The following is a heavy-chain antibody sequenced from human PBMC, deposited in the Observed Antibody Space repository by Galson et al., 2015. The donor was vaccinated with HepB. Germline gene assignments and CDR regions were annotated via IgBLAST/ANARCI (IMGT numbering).Heavy chain of an antibody. D-gene: IGHD6-13*01. CDR1: GFTFSNFW. V-gene: IGHV3-7*03. CDR2: IKPDGTEK. CDR3: TSTSMASPGHH. J-gene: IGHJ4*02. Sequence: SLRLSCAASGFTFSNFWMSWVRQAPGKGLEWIGNIKPDGTEKYYADSMKGRITIYRDNARNSVYLQIYNVRADDTAVYYCTSTSMASPGHHWGQGTLVTVSS.